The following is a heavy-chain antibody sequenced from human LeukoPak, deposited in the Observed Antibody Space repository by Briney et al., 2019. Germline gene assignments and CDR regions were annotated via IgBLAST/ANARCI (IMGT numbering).Heavy chain of an antibody. V-gene: IGHV4-39*07. Sequence: SETLSLTCTVSGGSISSSSYYWGWIRQPPGKGLEWIGSIYYSGSTYYNPSLKSRVTISVDTSKNQFSLKLSSVTAADTAVYYCATPFPVQGLAWFGDPFDAFDIWGQGTMVTVSS. CDR3: ATPFPVQGLAWFGDPFDAFDI. CDR2: IYYSGST. D-gene: IGHD3-10*01. J-gene: IGHJ3*02. CDR1: GGSISSSSYY.